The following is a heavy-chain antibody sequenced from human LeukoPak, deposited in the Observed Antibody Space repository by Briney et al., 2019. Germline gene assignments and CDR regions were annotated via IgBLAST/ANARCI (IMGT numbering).Heavy chain of an antibody. CDR3: ARGPNSNWSGLDF. J-gene: IGHJ4*02. V-gene: IGHV3-74*01. D-gene: IGHD6-6*01. Sequence: GGSLRLSCTASGFSFSGHWMHWARQLPGKGLVWVSRISPTGSTTSYADSVKGRFTVSRDNAKNTLYLQVNDLRAEGTAVYYCARGPNSNWSGLDFWGQGTLLTVSS. CDR1: GFSFSGHW. CDR2: ISPTGSTT.